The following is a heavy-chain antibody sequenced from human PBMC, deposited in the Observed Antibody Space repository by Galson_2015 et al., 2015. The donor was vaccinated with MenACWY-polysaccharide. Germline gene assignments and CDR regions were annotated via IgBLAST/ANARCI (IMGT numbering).Heavy chain of an antibody. V-gene: IGHV3-23*01. CDR1: GFVFNNYA. J-gene: IGHJ4*02. CDR3: ARINLPAPTIDY. Sequence: SLRLSCAASGFVFNNYAMSWVRQAPGQRLDWVSSISYNGGATFYVDSVKDRFTISRDNSKNTLYMQMNSLRAVYTAVYYCARINLPAPTIDYWGQGTLVTVSS. CDR2: ISYNGGAT. D-gene: IGHD4/OR15-4a*01.